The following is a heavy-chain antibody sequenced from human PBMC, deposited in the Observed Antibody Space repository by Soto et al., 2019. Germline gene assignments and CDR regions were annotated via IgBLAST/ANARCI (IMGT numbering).Heavy chain of an antibody. V-gene: IGHV3-9*01. D-gene: IGHD3-10*01. Sequence: AHLVESGGGLVQPGRSLGLPCVASGLPFADYAINWVGQAPGKGLGWVSGIIWNGAATGYANSVKGRFTISRDNAKNSLYLQMSSLRTEDTAIYYCANLPLYGSGFDCWGQGTLVTVSS. CDR2: IIWNGAAT. CDR3: ANLPLYGSGFDC. J-gene: IGHJ4*02. CDR1: GLPFADYA.